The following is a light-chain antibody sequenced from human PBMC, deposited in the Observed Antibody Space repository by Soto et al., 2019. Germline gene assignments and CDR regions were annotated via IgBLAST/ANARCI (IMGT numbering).Light chain of an antibody. CDR2: DVS. J-gene: IGLJ1*01. Sequence: QSALTQPRSVSGSPGQSVTISCTGTSSDVGGYNYVSWYQQHPGKAPKLMIYDVSKRPSGVPDRFSGSKSGNTASLTISGLQAEDEADYDCCSYAGSYPNVCGTGTKVAVI. CDR3: CSYAGSYPNV. CDR1: SSDVGGYNY. V-gene: IGLV2-11*01.